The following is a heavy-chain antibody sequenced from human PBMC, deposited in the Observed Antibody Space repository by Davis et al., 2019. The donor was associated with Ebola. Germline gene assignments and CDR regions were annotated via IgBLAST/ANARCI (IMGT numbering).Heavy chain of an antibody. CDR1: GVSITPYY. CDR3: VRSVTMIRGVIPWFDP. J-gene: IGHJ5*01. Sequence: SETLSLTCNVSGVSITPYYWNWIRQPPGKGLEFIGYIFDSGSPKYNPSLKSRVTMSADTSKNQVSLKLSSVTAADTAVYYCVRSVTMIRGVIPWFDPWGQGTLVAVSS. V-gene: IGHV4-59*12. D-gene: IGHD3-10*01. CDR2: IFDSGSP.